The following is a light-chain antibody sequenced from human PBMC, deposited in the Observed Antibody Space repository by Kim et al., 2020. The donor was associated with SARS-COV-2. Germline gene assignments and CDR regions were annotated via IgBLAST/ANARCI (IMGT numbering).Light chain of an antibody. CDR2: KDT. Sequence: QQIYWYQQKPGQAPALVIFKDTNRPSGIPERFTASNSGTTVTLTIDGVQAEDEADYYCQSVDRSGAYVFGSGTKVTVL. CDR1: QQ. CDR3: QSVDRSGAYV. J-gene: IGLJ1*01. V-gene: IGLV3-25*03.